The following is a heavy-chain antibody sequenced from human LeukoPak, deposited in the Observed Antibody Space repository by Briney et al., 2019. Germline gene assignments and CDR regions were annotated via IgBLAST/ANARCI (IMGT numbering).Heavy chain of an antibody. CDR3: ARLFSGGDSPYFDY. J-gene: IGHJ4*02. Sequence: GESLKISCEGSGYSFTTYWIGWVRQMPGKGLEWMGIIYPGDSDTKYSPSFQGQVTISADKSINTAYLQWSSLKASDTAIYCCARLFSGGDSPYFDYWGQGTLVTVSS. CDR2: IYPGDSDT. CDR1: GYSFTTYW. D-gene: IGHD4-23*01. V-gene: IGHV5-51*01.